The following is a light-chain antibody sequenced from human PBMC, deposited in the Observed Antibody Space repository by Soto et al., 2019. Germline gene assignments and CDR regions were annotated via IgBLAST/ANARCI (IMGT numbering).Light chain of an antibody. V-gene: IGKV1-12*01. Sequence: DIQMTQSPSSVAASVGDRVTITCRASQGISGWLAWYQQKPGKAPKLLIYGASTLQGGVPSRFSGSGSGTDFTLTISSLQPEDFATYYCQQANSFPITFGQGTRLEIK. J-gene: IGKJ5*01. CDR2: GAS. CDR1: QGISGW. CDR3: QQANSFPIT.